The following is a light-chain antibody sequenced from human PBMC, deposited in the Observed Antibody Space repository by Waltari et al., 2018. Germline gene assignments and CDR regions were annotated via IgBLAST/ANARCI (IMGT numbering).Light chain of an antibody. CDR2: EVS. Sequence: QSALTQPASVSGSPGQSITISCTGTSSDVGSYNLVSWYQQHPGKAPKLMIYEVSKGPSGVSNRFSGSNAGNTASLTTSVLQAEDEADYYCCSYAGSTTYVFGTGTKVTVL. V-gene: IGLV2-23*02. CDR1: SSDVGSYNL. CDR3: CSYAGSTTYV. J-gene: IGLJ1*01.